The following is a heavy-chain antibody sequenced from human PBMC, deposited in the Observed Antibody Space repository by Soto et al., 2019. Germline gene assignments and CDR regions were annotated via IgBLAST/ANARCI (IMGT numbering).Heavy chain of an antibody. CDR1: GFTFSSYG. CDR3: ARVPVGGFGGDY. J-gene: IGHJ4*02. Sequence: QVQLVESGGGVVQPGRSLRLSCAASGFTFSSYGMHWVRQAPGKGLEWVAVIWYDGSNKYYADSVKGRFTISRDNSKNTLYLQMNSLRAEDTAVYYCARVPVGGFGGDYWGQGTLVTVSS. D-gene: IGHD3-10*01. V-gene: IGHV3-33*01. CDR2: IWYDGSNK.